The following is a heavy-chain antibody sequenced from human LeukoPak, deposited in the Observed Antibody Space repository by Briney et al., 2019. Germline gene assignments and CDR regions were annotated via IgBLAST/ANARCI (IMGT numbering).Heavy chain of an antibody. CDR3: ARLYYYDSSGYDPNWFDP. Sequence: SVKVSCKASGGTFSSYAISWVRQAPGQGLEWMGGIIPIFGTANYAQKFQGRVTITADESTSTAYMELSSLRSEDTAVYYCARLYYYDSSGYDPNWFDPWGQGTLVTVSS. V-gene: IGHV1-69*01. J-gene: IGHJ5*02. D-gene: IGHD3-22*01. CDR1: GGTFSSYA. CDR2: IIPIFGTA.